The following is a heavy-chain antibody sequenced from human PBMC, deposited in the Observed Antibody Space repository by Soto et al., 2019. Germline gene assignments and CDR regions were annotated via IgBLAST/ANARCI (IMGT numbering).Heavy chain of an antibody. V-gene: IGHV1-18*04. CDR2: ISANNGNT. D-gene: IGHD4-4*01. CDR1: GYTFTNYF. CDR3: ARHDYSNYQFDY. Sequence: GASVKVSCKASGYTFTNYFMHWVRQAPGQGLEWMGMISANNGNTNYAQKFQDRVTMTTDTSTSTAYMELRSLRSDDTAVYYCARHDYSNYQFDYWGQGTLVTVSS. J-gene: IGHJ4*02.